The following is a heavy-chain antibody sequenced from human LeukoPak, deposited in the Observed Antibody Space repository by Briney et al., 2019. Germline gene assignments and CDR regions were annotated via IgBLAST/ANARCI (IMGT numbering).Heavy chain of an antibody. CDR1: GYSISSGYY. V-gene: IGHV4-38-2*02. CDR2: IYHSGST. J-gene: IGHJ2*01. CDR3: AREVTTVANFDL. Sequence: SETLSLTCAVCGYSISSGYYWGWIRQPPGKGLEWIGSIYHSGSTYSDPSLKSRVTISVDTSKNQFSLKLSSVTAADTAVYYCAREVTTVANFDLWGRGTLFTVSS. D-gene: IGHD4-17*01.